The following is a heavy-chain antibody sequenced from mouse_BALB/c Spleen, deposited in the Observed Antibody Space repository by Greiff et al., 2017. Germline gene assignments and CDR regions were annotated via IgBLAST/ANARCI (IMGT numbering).Heavy chain of an antibody. V-gene: IGHV5-6-4*01. CDR2: ISSGGSYT. CDR1: GFTFSSYT. D-gene: IGHD1-1*02. Sequence: EVHLLESGGGLVKPGGSLKLSCAASGFTFSSYTMSWVRQTPEKRLEWVATISSGGSYTYYPDSVKGRFTISRDNAKNTLYLQMSSLKSEDTAMYYCTRDPPYGNFDYWGQGTTLTVSS. CDR3: TRDPPYGNFDY. J-gene: IGHJ2*01.